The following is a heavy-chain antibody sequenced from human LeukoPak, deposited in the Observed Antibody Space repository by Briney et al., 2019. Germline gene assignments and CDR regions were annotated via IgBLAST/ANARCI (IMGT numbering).Heavy chain of an antibody. CDR1: GYSISSGYY. Sequence: KPSETLSLTCTVSGYSISSGYYWGWIRQPPGKGLEWIGSIYHSGSTYYNPSLKSRVTISVDTSKNQFSLKLSSVTAADTAVYYCARVAPDAAFDIWGQGTMVTASS. D-gene: IGHD3-3*02. CDR3: ARVAPDAAFDI. J-gene: IGHJ3*02. V-gene: IGHV4-38-2*02. CDR2: IYHSGST.